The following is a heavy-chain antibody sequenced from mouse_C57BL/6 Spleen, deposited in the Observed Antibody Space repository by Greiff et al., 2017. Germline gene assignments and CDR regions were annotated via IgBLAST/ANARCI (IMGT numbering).Heavy chain of an antibody. J-gene: IGHJ4*01. CDR3: AREDEYYAMDY. CDR1: GYTFTSYG. CDR2: IYPRSGNT. V-gene: IGHV1-81*01. Sequence: VKLMESGAELARPGASVKLSCKASGYTFTSYGISWVKQRTGQGLEWIGEIYPRSGNTYYNEKFKGKATLTADKSSSTAYMELRSLTSEDSAVYFCAREDEYYAMDYWGQGTSVTVSS.